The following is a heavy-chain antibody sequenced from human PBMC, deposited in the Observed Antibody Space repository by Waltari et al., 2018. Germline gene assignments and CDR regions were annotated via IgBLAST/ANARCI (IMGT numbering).Heavy chain of an antibody. CDR1: GYTFTGYY. D-gene: IGHD1-26*01. V-gene: IGHV1-2*06. Sequence: QVQLVQSGAEVKKPGASVKVSCKASGYTFTGYYMHWVRQAPGQGLEWMGRINPNSGGTNYAQKFQGRVTMTRATSISTAYMELSRLRSDDTAVYYCARDPDSGSYYRYYYYGMDVWGQGTTVTVSS. J-gene: IGHJ6*02. CDR3: ARDPDSGSYYRYYYYGMDV. CDR2: INPNSGGT.